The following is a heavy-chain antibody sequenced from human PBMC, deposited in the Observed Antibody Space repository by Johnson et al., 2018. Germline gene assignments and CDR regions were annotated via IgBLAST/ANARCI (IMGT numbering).Heavy chain of an antibody. J-gene: IGHJ1*01. CDR1: GFTFRNYG. Sequence: QVQLVESGGGVVQPGRSLRLSCAASGFTFRNYGMHWVRQAPGKGLEWVALISYDGSNTDYTDSVNGRFTISRDNSENTLYLQMNTLRPDDTGVYDCAQDPVWVAVVPAAEYFQHWGQGTLVTVSS. CDR2: ISYDGSNT. V-gene: IGHV3-30*18. D-gene: IGHD2-2*01. CDR3: AQDPVWVAVVPAAEYFQH.